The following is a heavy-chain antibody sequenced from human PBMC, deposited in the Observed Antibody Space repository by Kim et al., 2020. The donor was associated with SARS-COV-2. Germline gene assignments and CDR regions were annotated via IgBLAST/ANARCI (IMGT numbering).Heavy chain of an antibody. Sequence: SETLSLTCTVSGGSISRSPYYWAWIRQPPGKGLDWIGTIYYTGSSFYKSSLRSRVTISVDTTKNQFSVRVASVTAADTAVYFCARVGISAAGDFDFWGQGTLVTVSS. CDR2: IYYTGSS. J-gene: IGHJ4*02. CDR1: GGSISRSPYY. V-gene: IGHV4-39*01. CDR3: ARVGISAAGDFDF. D-gene: IGHD6-13*01.